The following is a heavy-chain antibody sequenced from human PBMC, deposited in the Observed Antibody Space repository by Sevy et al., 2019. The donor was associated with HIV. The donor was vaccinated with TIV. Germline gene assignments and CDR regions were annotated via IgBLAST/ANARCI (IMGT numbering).Heavy chain of an antibody. V-gene: IGHV3-74*01. J-gene: IGHJ6*02. CDR1: GFTFSRYW. D-gene: IGHD3-3*01. CDR3: AREGVDFWSGPVDFDYGMDV. CDR2: INTHGTNT. Sequence: GGSLRLSCAASGFTFSRYWMHWVRHAPGKGLVWVSGINTHGTNTIYADYVKGRFTISRDNAKNTVSLQMNSLRVDDTGVYYCAREGVDFWSGPVDFDYGMDVWGQGTTVTVSS.